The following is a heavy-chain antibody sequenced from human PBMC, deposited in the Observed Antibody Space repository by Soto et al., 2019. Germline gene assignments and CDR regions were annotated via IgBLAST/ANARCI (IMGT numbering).Heavy chain of an antibody. V-gene: IGHV1-18*01. CDR3: ARDINITIFGVVRYYYYMDV. CDR2: ISAYNGNT. Sequence: ASVKVSCKASGYTFTSYGISWVRQAPGQGLEWMGWISAYNGNTNYAQKLQGRVTMTTDTSTSTAYMELSSLRSEDTAVYYCARDINITIFGVVRYYYYMDVWGKGTTVTVSS. CDR1: GYTFTSYG. J-gene: IGHJ6*03. D-gene: IGHD3-3*01.